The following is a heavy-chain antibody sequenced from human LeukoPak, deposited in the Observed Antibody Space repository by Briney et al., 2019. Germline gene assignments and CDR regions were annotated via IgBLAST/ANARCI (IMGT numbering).Heavy chain of an antibody. Sequence: GESLKISCKGSGYRFTSYWIGWVRQMPGKGLEWMGIIYPGDSDTRYSPSFQGQITISADKSISTAYLQWSSLKASDTAMYYCARRRYYGSGSYVPFGYWGQGTLVTVSS. J-gene: IGHJ4*02. CDR3: ARRRYYGSGSYVPFGY. CDR2: IYPGDSDT. CDR1: GYRFTSYW. V-gene: IGHV5-51*01. D-gene: IGHD3-10*01.